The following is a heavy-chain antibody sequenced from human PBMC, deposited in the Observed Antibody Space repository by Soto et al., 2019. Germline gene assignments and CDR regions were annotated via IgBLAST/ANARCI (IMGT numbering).Heavy chain of an antibody. CDR2: INSDGSST. CDR3: ARAPYCSGGSCYDYYYYGMDV. J-gene: IGHJ6*02. Sequence: PGGSLRLSCAASGFTFSSYWMHWVRQAPGKGLVWVSRINSDGSSTSYADSVKGRFTISRDNAKNTLYLQMNSLRAEDTAVYYCARAPYCSGGSCYDYYYYGMDVWGQGTTVTVSS. V-gene: IGHV3-74*01. D-gene: IGHD2-15*01. CDR1: GFTFSSYW.